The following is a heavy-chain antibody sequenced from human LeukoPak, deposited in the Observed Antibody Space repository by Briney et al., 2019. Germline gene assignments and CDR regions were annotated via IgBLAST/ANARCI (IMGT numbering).Heavy chain of an antibody. V-gene: IGHV4-34*01. J-gene: IGHJ4*02. D-gene: IGHD6-13*01. CDR3: ARHVSSSWAQTAGYYFDY. Sequence: SETLSLTCAVYGGSFSGYYWSWIRQPPGKGLEWIGEINHSGSTNYNLSLKSRVTISVDTSKNQFSLKLSSVTAADTAVYYCARHVSSSWAQTAGYYFDYWGQGTLVTVSS. CDR1: GGSFSGYY. CDR2: INHSGST.